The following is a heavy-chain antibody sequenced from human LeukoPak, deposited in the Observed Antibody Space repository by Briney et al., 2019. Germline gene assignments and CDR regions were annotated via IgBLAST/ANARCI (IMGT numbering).Heavy chain of an antibody. CDR3: ARDHDYDFWSGYYNY. CDR1: GFTSSSYW. J-gene: IGHJ4*02. CDR2: IKQDGSEK. Sequence: GGSLRLSCAASGFTSSSYWMSWVRQAPGKGLEWVANIKQDGSEKYYVDSVKGRFTISRDNAKNSLYLQMNSLRAEDTAVYYCARDHDYDFWSGYYNYWGQGTLVTVSS. D-gene: IGHD3-3*01. V-gene: IGHV3-7*01.